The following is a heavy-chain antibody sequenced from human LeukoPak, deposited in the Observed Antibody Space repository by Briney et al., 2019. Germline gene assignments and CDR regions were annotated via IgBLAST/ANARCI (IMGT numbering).Heavy chain of an antibody. CDR3: AKVAYCGGDCYSLDYYYMDV. D-gene: IGHD2-21*02. CDR1: GFTLRNYW. J-gene: IGHJ6*03. CDR2: INGDGTSA. V-gene: IGHV3-74*01. Sequence: PGGSLRLSCAASGFTLRNYWMHWVRQTPGKGLLWVSCINGDGTSATYAGSVKGRFTISRDNAKNTLYLQMNSLIAEDTAVYYCAKVAYCGGDCYSLDYYYMDVWGKGTTVTVSS.